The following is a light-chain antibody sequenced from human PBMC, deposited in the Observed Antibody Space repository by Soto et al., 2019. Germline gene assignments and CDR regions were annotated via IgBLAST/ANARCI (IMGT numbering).Light chain of an antibody. CDR1: QSVSSN. CDR3: QQYDDWPFT. V-gene: IGKV3D-15*01. J-gene: IGKJ3*01. CDR2: GPS. Sequence: EIVMTQSPATLSVSLGERATLSCRASQSVSSNLAWYQQKPGQAPRLLIFGPSIRATGIPARFSGSGSETEFTLTISSLQSEDFAVYSCQQYDDWPFTFGPGTKVDI.